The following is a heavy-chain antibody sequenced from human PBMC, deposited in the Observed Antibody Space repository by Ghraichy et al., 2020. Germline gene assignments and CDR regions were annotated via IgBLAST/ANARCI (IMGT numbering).Heavy chain of an antibody. CDR3: ARQAYYYDSSGFNWFDP. D-gene: IGHD3-22*01. CDR2: IYSGGST. J-gene: IGHJ5*02. CDR1: GFTVSSIY. Sequence: GESLRLSCAASGFTVSSIYMSWVRQAPGKGLEWVSVIYSGGSTYYADSVKGRFTISRDNSKNTPYLQMNSLRAEDTAVYYCARQAYYYDSSGFNWFDPWGQGTLVTVSS. V-gene: IGHV3-53*01.